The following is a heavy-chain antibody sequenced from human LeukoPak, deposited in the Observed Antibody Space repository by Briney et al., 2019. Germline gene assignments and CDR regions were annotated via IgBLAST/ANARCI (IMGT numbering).Heavy chain of an antibody. CDR1: GGSFSGYY. CDR2: INHSGST. Sequence: PSETLSLTCAVYGGSFSGYYWSWIRQPPGKGLEWIGEINHSGSTNYNPSLKSRVTISVDTSKNQFSLKLSSVTAADTAVYYCAKSSHPTRSIAVASDYWGQGTLVTVSS. D-gene: IGHD6-19*01. V-gene: IGHV4-34*01. CDR3: AKSSHPTRSIAVASDY. J-gene: IGHJ4*02.